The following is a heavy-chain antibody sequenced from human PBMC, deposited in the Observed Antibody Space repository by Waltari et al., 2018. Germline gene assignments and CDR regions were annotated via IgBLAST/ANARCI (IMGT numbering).Heavy chain of an antibody. J-gene: IGHJ3*02. CDR1: GYTFSDYA. D-gene: IGHD3-3*01. CDR3: ARANLFRSRGLTFDI. CDR2: INTGNGNR. V-gene: IGHV1-3*03. Sequence: QVQLVQSGAEVKKPGASVKVSCKAYGYTFSDYAIHWVRQAPGQRPEWMGWINTGNGNREYSQEFQGRVTISRDTSASTVYMELSSLRSEDMAVYYCARANLFRSRGLTFDIWGQGTMVTVSS.